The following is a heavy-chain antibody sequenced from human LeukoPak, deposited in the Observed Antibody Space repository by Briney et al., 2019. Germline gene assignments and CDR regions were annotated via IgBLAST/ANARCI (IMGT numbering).Heavy chain of an antibody. V-gene: IGHV3-48*03. CDR2: ISSSGSTI. J-gene: IGHJ4*02. D-gene: IGHD5-18*01. CDR1: GFTFSSYE. CDR3: ARGGSGYTYGEYYFDY. Sequence: GGSLRLSYAASGFTFSSYEMNWVRQAPGKGLEWVSYISSSGSTIYFADSVKGRFTLSRDNGKNSLHLQMNSLRAEDTAVYYCARGGSGYTYGEYYFDYWGQGTLVTVSS.